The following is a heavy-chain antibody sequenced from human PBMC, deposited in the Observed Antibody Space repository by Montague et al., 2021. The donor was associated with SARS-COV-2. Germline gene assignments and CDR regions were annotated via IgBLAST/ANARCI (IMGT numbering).Heavy chain of an antibody. D-gene: IGHD6-13*01. J-gene: IGHJ5*02. Sequence: SLRLSCAASGFTFSSCSMDWVRQAPGKGLEWVSYISSSSTTIYYADSVKGRFTISRDNAKNSLYLQMNSLRDEDTAVYYCARDLYSSSWPGNLFDPWGQGTLVTVSS. V-gene: IGHV3-48*02. CDR2: ISSSSTTI. CDR1: GFTFSSCS. CDR3: ARDLYSSSWPGNLFDP.